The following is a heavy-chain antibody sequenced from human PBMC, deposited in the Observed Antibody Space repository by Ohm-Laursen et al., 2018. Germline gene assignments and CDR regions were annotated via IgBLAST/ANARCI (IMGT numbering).Heavy chain of an antibody. CDR1: GFTFSSYS. D-gene: IGHD1-26*01. CDR2: ISGSSSHI. V-gene: IGHV3-21*01. J-gene: IGHJ6*02. Sequence: SLRLSCAASGFTFSSYSLNWVRQAPGKGLEWVSCISGSSSHIYYADSVKGRFTVSRDNAKNSLYLQMNSLRAEDTAVYYCTRDQLGNYYYAMDVWGQGTTVTVSS. CDR3: TRDQLGNYYYAMDV.